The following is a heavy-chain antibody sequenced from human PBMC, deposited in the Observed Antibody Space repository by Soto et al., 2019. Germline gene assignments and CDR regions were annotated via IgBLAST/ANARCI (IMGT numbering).Heavy chain of an antibody. CDR3: ASDLDRYCSCTSCHAMDV. D-gene: IGHD2-15*01. V-gene: IGHV4-4*02. CDR2: VYHNGSS. CDR1: GGSIRSTNW. Sequence: VHLQESGPGLVKPSGTVSLTCVVSGGSIRSTNWWALVRQTPGKGLEWIGEVYHNGSSNYNPSLKGRASISVDRSKDQVSLRLNSVIDADTAVYYCASDLDRYCSCTSCHAMDVWGQGTPVTVSS. J-gene: IGHJ6*02.